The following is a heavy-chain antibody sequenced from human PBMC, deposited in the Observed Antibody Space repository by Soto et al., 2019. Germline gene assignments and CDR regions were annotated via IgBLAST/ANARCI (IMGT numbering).Heavy chain of an antibody. D-gene: IGHD1-26*01. Sequence: QLQLQESGPGLVKPSETLSLTCTVSGDSISSNRYSWGWIRQPPGKGLEWIGSIYYSGGTYSNPAPKSRVTISVDTSKNQFSLKLTSVTAADTAVYYCAREVVGATTKTGMRIDYWGQGTLVTVSS. CDR2: IYYSGGT. CDR3: AREVVGATTKTGMRIDY. CDR1: GDSISSNRYS. J-gene: IGHJ4*02. V-gene: IGHV4-39*02.